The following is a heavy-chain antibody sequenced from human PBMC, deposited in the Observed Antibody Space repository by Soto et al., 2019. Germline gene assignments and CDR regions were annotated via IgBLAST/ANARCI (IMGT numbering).Heavy chain of an antibody. CDR3: ARDRLGATGDY. J-gene: IGHJ4*02. D-gene: IGHD1-26*01. V-gene: IGHV1-18*01. Sequence: ASVKVSCKASGYTFTSYGISWVRQTPGQGLEWMGWISAYNANINYAQKLQGRVTMTTDTSTNTAYMELRSLRSDDTAVYFCARDRLGATGDYWGQGTLVTVSS. CDR2: ISAYNANI. CDR1: GYTFTSYG.